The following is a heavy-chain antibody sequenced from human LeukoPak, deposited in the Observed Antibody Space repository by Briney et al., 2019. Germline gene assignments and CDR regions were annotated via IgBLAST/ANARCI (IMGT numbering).Heavy chain of an antibody. D-gene: IGHD2-21*02. CDR2: ISSTGSYT. CDR3: ARKLGGSQCGGDCFFDH. V-gene: IGHV3-11*03. J-gene: IGHJ4*02. CDR1: GFTLSVYY. Sequence: GGSLRLSCEASGFTLSVYYMSWFRQAPGKGLEWIGYISSTGSYTTYADSVRGRFTISRDNAKSLLFLQMNNLRAEDTAVYYCARKLGGSQCGGDCFFDHWGQGTLVAVS.